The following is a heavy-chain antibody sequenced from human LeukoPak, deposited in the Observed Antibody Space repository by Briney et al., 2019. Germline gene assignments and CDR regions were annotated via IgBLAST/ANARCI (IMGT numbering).Heavy chain of an antibody. J-gene: IGHJ4*02. Sequence: SETLSLTCAVYGGSFSGYYWSWIRQPPGKGLEWIGEINHSGSTNYNPSLKSRVTISVDTSKNQFSLKLSSVTAADTAVYYCARGLASSSHSFDYWGQGTLITVSS. CDR2: INHSGST. CDR3: ARGLASSSHSFDY. D-gene: IGHD6-13*01. CDR1: GGSFSGYY. V-gene: IGHV4-34*01.